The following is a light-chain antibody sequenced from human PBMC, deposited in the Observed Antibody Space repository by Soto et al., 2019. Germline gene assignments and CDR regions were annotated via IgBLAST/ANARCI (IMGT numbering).Light chain of an antibody. V-gene: IGKV3-11*01. CDR1: QNLHSF. J-gene: IGKJ5*01. CDR2: DGS. CDR3: QQRTRWPMT. Sequence: EMVLTQSPATLSVSPGEIVTLSCRASQNLHSFLNWYQQRPGQAPRPLIYDGSKRAAGVPDRISGDGSGTDYTLTISSLEPEDFAVYYCQQRTRWPMTFGQGTRLEIK.